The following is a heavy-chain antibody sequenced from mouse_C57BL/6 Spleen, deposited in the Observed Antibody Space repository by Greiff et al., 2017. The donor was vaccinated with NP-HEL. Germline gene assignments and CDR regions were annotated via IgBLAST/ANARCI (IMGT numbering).Heavy chain of an antibody. D-gene: IGHD1-1*01. J-gene: IGHJ3*01. CDR1: GYTFTSYW. CDR3: GGGGSTWFAY. CDR2: IHPNSGST. Sequence: QVQLQQSGAELVKPGASVKLSCKASGYTFTSYWMHWVKQRPGQGLEWIGMIHPNSGSTNYNEKFKSKATLTVDKSSSTAYMQLSSLTSEDSAVYDCGGGGSTWFAYWGQGTLVTVSA. V-gene: IGHV1-64*01.